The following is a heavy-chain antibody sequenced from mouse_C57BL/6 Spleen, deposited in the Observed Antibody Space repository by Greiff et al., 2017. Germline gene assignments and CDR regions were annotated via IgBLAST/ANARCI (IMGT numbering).Heavy chain of an antibody. CDR2: IGPETSAT. CDR1: GFTFTDYE. J-gene: IGHJ3*01. CDR3: TGEYDGDGLAY. Sequence: VQLVQSGAGLVRPGASLTLSCAASGFTFTDYEMHWVRQAPVHGLEWIAAIGPETSATSYKQTLKGKFILTADKATSTAYMQLRSLTSEDSAVYYCTGEYDGDGLAYWGQGTLVTVSA. D-gene: IGHD2-14*01. V-gene: IGHV1-15*01.